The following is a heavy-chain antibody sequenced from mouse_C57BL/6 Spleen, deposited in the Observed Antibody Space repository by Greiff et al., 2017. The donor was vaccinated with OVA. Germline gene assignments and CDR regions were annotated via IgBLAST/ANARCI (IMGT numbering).Heavy chain of an antibody. V-gene: IGHV1-52*01. CDR1: GYTFTSYW. CDR3: ARGIYGSSFDMDY. Sequence: VQLQQPGAELVRPGSSVKLSCKASGYTFTSYWMHWVKQRPIQGLEWIGNIDPSDSETHYNQKFKDKATLTVDKSSSTAYMQLSSLTSEDSAVYYCARGIYGSSFDMDYWGQGTSVTVSS. CDR2: IDPSDSET. J-gene: IGHJ4*01. D-gene: IGHD1-1*01.